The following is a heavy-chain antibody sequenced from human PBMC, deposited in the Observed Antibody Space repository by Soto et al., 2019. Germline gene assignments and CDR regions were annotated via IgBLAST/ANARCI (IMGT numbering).Heavy chain of an antibody. V-gene: IGHV4-59*01. CDR2: ILYSGNT. D-gene: IGHD1-20*01. J-gene: IGHJ5*01. CDR3: AKSRGITGTTFNWFDS. CDR1: GGSIGGYY. Sequence: SETLSLTCNVSGGSIGGYYWNWIRQSPGRGLEWIGSILYSGNTNYNPSLSSRVTISVDPSKNQFSLKVHSVNAADTAIYYCAKSRGITGTTFNWFDSWGQGTQVTVS.